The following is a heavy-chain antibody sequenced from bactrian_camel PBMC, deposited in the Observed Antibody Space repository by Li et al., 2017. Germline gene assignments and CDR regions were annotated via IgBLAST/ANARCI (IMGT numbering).Heavy chain of an antibody. CDR2: VFTNHGGAT. D-gene: IGHD3*01. J-gene: IGHJ6*01. Sequence: QLVESGGGSVQTGGSLKLSCASSGRVAKNSMGWFRQVPGKEREGVAAVFTNHGGATYYADSVKGRFTVSQDYVKEVYLEMSSLKAEDTAMYYCAAAKVWVKGRLEEDLFAYWGQGTQVTVS. CDR1: GRVAKNS. V-gene: IGHV3S53*01. CDR3: AAAKVWVKGRLEEDLFAY.